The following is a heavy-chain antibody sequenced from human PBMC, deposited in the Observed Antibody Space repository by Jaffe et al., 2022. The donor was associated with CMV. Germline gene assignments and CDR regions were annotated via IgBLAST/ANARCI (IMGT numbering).Heavy chain of an antibody. Sequence: EVQLVESGGGLVQPGGSLRLSCTASGYTFGPYWMHWVRQVPGKGLMWVSHINGDGRTIVYADSVKGRFTISRDNAKSTLYLQMNSLRTEDTAVYYCARDRGYPDSFDIWGQGTMVTVSS. D-gene: IGHD6-13*01. CDR3: ARDRGYPDSFDI. J-gene: IGHJ3*02. CDR2: INGDGRTI. CDR1: GYTFGPYW. V-gene: IGHV3-74*01.